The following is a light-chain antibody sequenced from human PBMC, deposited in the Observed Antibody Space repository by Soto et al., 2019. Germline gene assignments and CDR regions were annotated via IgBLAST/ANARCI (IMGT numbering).Light chain of an antibody. Sequence: DVQMTHSPSSLSASVGDRFTITCQASQEISNYFNWYQQTPRHAPRLLIYDASNLETGVPSRLSGSGSGTDLTFTIRSLQPEDIATYYCQQYDNLTLTFGGGTKVDIK. J-gene: IGKJ4*01. CDR3: QQYDNLTLT. CDR2: DAS. CDR1: QEISNY. V-gene: IGKV1-33*01.